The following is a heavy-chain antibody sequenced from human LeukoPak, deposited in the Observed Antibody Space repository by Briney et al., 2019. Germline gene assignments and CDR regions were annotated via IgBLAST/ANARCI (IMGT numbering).Heavy chain of an antibody. CDR1: GFTFSSYW. J-gene: IGHJ5*02. D-gene: IGHD2-21*02. Sequence: GGSLRLSCAASGFTFSSYWMSWVRQAPGKGLEWVANIKQDGSEKYYVDSVKGRFTISRDNAKNSLYLQMNSLRAEDTAVYYCARGPMNLADCGGDCYSLYDPWGQGTLVTVSS. CDR3: ARGPMNLADCGGDCYSLYDP. CDR2: IKQDGSEK. V-gene: IGHV3-7*01.